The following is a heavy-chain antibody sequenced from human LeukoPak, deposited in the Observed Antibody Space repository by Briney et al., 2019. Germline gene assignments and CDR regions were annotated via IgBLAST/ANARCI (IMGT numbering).Heavy chain of an antibody. CDR1: GFIFSNYD. CDR3: ARVSVATYYYYGMDV. J-gene: IGHJ6*02. CDR2: INSDGSST. D-gene: IGHD2-15*01. Sequence: GGSLRLSCAASGFIFSNYDMNWVRQAPGKGLVWVSRINSDGSSTSYADSVKGRFTISRDNAKNTLYLQMNSLRAEDTAVYYCARVSVATYYYYGMDVWGQGTTVTVSS. V-gene: IGHV3-74*01.